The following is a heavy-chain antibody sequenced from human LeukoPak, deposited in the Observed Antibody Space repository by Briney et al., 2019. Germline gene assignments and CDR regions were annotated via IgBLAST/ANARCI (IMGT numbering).Heavy chain of an antibody. CDR2: IYYSGST. Sequence: PSETLYLTCTVSGGSISTHYWSWIRQPPGKGLEWIASIYYSGSTNYNPSLKSRVTISVDTSKNQFSLNLSSVTAADTAVYYCARVDTVMAKTLGYFDLWGRGTLVTVSS. D-gene: IGHD5-18*01. CDR3: ARVDTVMAKTLGYFDL. CDR1: GGSISTHY. V-gene: IGHV4-59*11. J-gene: IGHJ2*01.